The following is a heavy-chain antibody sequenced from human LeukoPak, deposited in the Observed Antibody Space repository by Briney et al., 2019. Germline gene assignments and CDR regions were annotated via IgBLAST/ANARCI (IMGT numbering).Heavy chain of an antibody. Sequence: GGSLRLSCAASGFIFRSYAMSWVRQAPGKGLEWVSSISSSGGRTFYADSVKGRATISRDNSKNVLYLQVNSLRAEDTAVFYCVNYYYDKSGYKNWGQGTLVTVSS. CDR3: VNYYYDKSGYKN. J-gene: IGHJ4*02. V-gene: IGHV3-23*01. CDR1: GFIFRSYA. D-gene: IGHD3-22*01. CDR2: ISSSGGRT.